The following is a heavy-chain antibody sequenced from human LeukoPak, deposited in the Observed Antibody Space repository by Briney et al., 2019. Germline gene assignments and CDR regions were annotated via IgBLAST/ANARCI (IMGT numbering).Heavy chain of an antibody. CDR3: AKDDYGGNPLGY. CDR1: GFTFSSYE. CDR2: ISSSGSTI. J-gene: IGHJ4*02. Sequence: PGGSLRLSCAASGFTFSSYEMNWVRQAPGKGLEWVSYISSSGSTIYYADSVKGRFTISRDNAKNTLYLQMNSLRAEDTAVYYCAKDDYGGNPLGYWGQGTLVTVSS. V-gene: IGHV3-48*03. D-gene: IGHD4-23*01.